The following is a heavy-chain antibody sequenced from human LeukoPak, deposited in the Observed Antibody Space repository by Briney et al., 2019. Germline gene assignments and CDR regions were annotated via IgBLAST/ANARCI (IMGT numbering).Heavy chain of an antibody. CDR1: GFTFTTYW. D-gene: IGHD1-26*01. Sequence: GGSLRLSCVASGFTFTTYWMTWVRQAPGKGLEWVASIKQDGSEKYYVDSVKGRFTISRDNAKNSLYLQMNSLRAEDTAVYYCAQSGSYFDYWGQGTLVTVSS. CDR2: IKQDGSEK. V-gene: IGHV3-7*01. CDR3: AQSGSYFDY. J-gene: IGHJ4*02.